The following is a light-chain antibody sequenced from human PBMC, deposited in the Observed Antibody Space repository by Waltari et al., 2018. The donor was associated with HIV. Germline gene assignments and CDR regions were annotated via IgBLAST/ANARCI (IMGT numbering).Light chain of an antibody. CDR3: ESYTSTSVWV. CDR2: DVS. Sequence: QSALTQPAPVSWSPRSPTPHPSTGNRNNAGAYNNVSWYQQHPGKPPRLIFYDVSTRPSGFSDRFSGSKSGDTASLTISGLQPEDEADYYCESYTSTSVWVFGGGTRLTVL. CDR1: RNNAGAYNN. V-gene: IGLV2-14*03. J-gene: IGLJ3*02.